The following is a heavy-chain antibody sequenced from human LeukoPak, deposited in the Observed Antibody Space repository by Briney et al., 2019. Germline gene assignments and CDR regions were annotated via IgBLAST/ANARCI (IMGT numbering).Heavy chain of an antibody. V-gene: IGHV1-18*01. D-gene: IGHD6-13*01. J-gene: IGHJ6*02. CDR1: GYTFTSYG. CDR2: ISAYNGNT. Sequence: ASVKVSCKASGYTFTSYGISWVRQAPGQGLEWMGWISAYNGNTNYAQKLQGRVTMTTDTSTSTAYMELRSLRSDDTAVYYCAREELSSWSYYYYYGMDVWGQGTTVTVSS. CDR3: AREELSSWSYYYYYGMDV.